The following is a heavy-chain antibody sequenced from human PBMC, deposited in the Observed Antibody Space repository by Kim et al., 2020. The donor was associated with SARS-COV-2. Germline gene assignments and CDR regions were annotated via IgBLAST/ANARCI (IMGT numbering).Heavy chain of an antibody. CDR1: GFTFSSYE. D-gene: IGHD1-26*01. CDR2: ISSSGSTI. J-gene: IGHJ4*02. CDR3: ARDAPELLLNYYFDY. V-gene: IGHV3-48*03. Sequence: GGSLRLSCAASGFTFSSYEMNWVRQAPGKGLEWVSYISSSGSTIYYADSVKGRFTISRDNAKNSLYLQMNSLRAEDTAVYYCARDAPELLLNYYFDYWGQGTLVTVSS.